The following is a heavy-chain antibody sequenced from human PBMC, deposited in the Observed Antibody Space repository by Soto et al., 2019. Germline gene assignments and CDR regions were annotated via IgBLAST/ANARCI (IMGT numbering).Heavy chain of an antibody. CDR2: INHSGST. Sequence: SETLSLTCAVYGGSFSGYYWSWIRQPPGKGLEWIGEINHSGSTNYNPSLESRVTISVDTSKNQFSLKLSSVTAADTAVYYCARRRQAASFDYWGQGTLVTVSS. D-gene: IGHD6-25*01. CDR1: GGSFSGYY. J-gene: IGHJ4*02. CDR3: ARRRQAASFDY. V-gene: IGHV4-34*01.